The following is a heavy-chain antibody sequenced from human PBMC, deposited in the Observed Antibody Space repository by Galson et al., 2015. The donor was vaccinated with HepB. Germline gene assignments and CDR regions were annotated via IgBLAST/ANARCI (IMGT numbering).Heavy chain of an antibody. J-gene: IGHJ4*02. V-gene: IGHV3-30*04. CDR2: ISYDGSNK. Sequence: LRLSCAASGFTFSSYAMHWVRQAPGKGLEWVAVISYDGSNKYYADSVKGRFTISRDNSKNTLYLQMNSLRAEDTAVYYCARVPLYCSGGSCLDYWGQGTLVTVSS. D-gene: IGHD2-15*01. CDR1: GFTFSSYA. CDR3: ARVPLYCSGGSCLDY.